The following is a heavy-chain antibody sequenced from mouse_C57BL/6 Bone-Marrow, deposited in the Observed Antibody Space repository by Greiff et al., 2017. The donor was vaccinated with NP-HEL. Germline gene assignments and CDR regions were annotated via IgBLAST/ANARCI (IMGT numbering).Heavy chain of an antibody. CDR1: GYTFTSYW. CDR3: ARSGGCLPPYAMDY. CDR2: IDPSDSET. D-gene: IGHD5-1*01. J-gene: IGHJ4*01. V-gene: IGHV1-52*01. Sequence: QVQLQQPGAELVRPGSSVKLSCKASGYTFTSYWMHWVKQRPIQGLEWIGNIDPSDSETHYNQKFKDKATLTVDKSSSTAYMQLSSLTSEDSAVYYSARSGGCLPPYAMDYWGQGTSVTVSS.